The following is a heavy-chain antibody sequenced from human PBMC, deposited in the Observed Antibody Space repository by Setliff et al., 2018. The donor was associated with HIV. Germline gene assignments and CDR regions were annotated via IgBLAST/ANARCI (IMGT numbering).Heavy chain of an antibody. CDR2: FDPQDGET. V-gene: IGHV1-24*01. J-gene: IGHJ1*01. D-gene: IGHD3-22*01. CDR1: GYTLSELS. Sequence: ASVKVSCKVYGYTLSELSIHWVRQAPGKGLEWMGYFDPQDGETVYAQKFQGRVTMTRDTSISTAYMELSRLRSEDTAVYYCARDPFPSTNYYDSSAYPFAEYFQHWGQGTLVTVSS. CDR3: ARDPFPSTNYYDSSAYPFAEYFQH.